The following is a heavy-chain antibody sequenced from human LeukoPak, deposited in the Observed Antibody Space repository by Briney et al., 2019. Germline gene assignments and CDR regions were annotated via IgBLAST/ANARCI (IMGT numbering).Heavy chain of an antibody. CDR3: VKAPLYEWELLGFEY. CDR2: ISSSGSTI. J-gene: IGHJ4*02. Sequence: LSLTCAVYGGSFSGYYWSWIRQAPGKGLEWVSYISSSGSTINYADSVKGRFTISRDNAKNSLYLQMNSLRAEDTALYYCVKAPLYEWELLGFEYWGQGTLVTVSS. CDR1: GGSFSGYY. V-gene: IGHV3-11*01. D-gene: IGHD1-26*01.